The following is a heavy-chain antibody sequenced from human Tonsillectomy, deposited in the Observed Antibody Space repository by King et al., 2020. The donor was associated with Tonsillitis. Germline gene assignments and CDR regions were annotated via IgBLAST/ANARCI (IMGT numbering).Heavy chain of an antibody. J-gene: IGHJ3*02. V-gene: IGHV4-39*01. CDR2: IYYSGST. Sequence: QLQESGPGLVKPSETLSLTCTVSGGSISSSSYYWGWIRQPPGKGLEWIGSIYYSGSTYYNPSLKSRVTISVDTSKNQFSLKLSSVTAADTAVYYCARQNNYDYVRWSYRPNDAFYIWGHGTMVPVSS. D-gene: IGHD3-16*02. CDR1: GGSISSSSYY. CDR3: ARQNNYDYVRWSYRPNDAFYI.